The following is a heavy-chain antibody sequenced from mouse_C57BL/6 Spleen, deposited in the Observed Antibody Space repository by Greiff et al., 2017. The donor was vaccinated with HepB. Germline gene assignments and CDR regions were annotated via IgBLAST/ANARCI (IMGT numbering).Heavy chain of an antibody. CDR2: IYPSDSET. J-gene: IGHJ3*01. Sequence: QVQLQQPGAELVRPGSSVKLSCKASGYTFTSYWMDWVKQRPGQGLEWIGNIYPSDSETHYNQKFKDKATLTVDKSSSTAYMQLSSLTSEDSAVYYCARGVYYGSSPPFAYWGQGTLVTVPA. CDR3: ARGVYYGSSPPFAY. D-gene: IGHD1-1*01. CDR1: GYTFTSYW. V-gene: IGHV1-61*01.